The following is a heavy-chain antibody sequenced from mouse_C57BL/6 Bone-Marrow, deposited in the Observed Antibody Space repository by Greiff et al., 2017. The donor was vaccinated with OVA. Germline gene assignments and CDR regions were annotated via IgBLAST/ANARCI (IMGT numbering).Heavy chain of an antibody. D-gene: IGHD1-1*01. J-gene: IGHJ1*03. CDR3: ARGVTTVVAKDWYFDV. CDR2: ISPRDGST. CDR1: GYTFTSYD. V-gene: IGHV1-85*01. Sequence: QVQLQQSGPELVKPGASVKLSCKASGYTFTSYDINWVKQRPGQGLEWIGWISPRDGSTKYNEKFKGKATLTVDTSSSTAYMELHSLTSEDSAVYFGARGVTTVVAKDWYFDVWGTGTTVTVSS.